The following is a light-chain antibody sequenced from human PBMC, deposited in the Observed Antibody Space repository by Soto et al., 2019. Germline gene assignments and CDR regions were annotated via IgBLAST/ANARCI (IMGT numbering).Light chain of an antibody. CDR3: QQYYSTLRT. CDR1: QSVLHSSNNKNY. Sequence: DIVMTQSPDSLAVSLGERATINCKSSQSVLHSSNNKNYLAWYQQKPGQPPKLLIYWASTRESGVPDRFSGSGSGTDFTLTISSLQTEDVAVYYCQQYYSTLRTLGQGTKVDIK. CDR2: WAS. V-gene: IGKV4-1*01. J-gene: IGKJ1*01.